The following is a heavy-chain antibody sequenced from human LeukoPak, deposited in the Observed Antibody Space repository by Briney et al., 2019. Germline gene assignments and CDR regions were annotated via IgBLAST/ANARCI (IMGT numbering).Heavy chain of an antibody. D-gene: IGHD3-10*01. CDR1: GFTFSSYW. CDR2: ISGSGGST. Sequence: GGSLRLSCAASGFTFSSYWMHWVRQAPGKGLEWVSAISGSGGSTYYADSVKGRFTISRDNSKNTLYLQMNSLRAEDTAVYYCAKGRRELLWFGELSFDPWGQGTLVTVSS. CDR3: AKGRRELLWFGELSFDP. V-gene: IGHV3-23*01. J-gene: IGHJ5*02.